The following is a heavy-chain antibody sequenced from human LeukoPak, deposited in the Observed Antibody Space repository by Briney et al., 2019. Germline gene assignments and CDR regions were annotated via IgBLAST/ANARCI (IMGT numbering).Heavy chain of an antibody. J-gene: IGHJ4*02. V-gene: IGHV3-23*01. CDR3: VRDFAGTGSLFDY. D-gene: IGHD3-10*01. CDR1: GFTLSNSA. Sequence: GGSLRLSCAASGFTLSNSAMSWVRQAPGKGLEWVSNISGSGSGGSTYYADSVKGRFTISRDNSKNTLYLQMSSLRAEDTAVYYCVRDFAGTGSLFDYWGQGTLVTVSS. CDR2: ISGSGSGGST.